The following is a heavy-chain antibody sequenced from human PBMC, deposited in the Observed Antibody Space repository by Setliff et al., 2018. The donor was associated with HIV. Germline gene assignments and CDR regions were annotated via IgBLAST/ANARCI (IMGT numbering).Heavy chain of an antibody. Sequence: PGESLKISCKGSGYSFTSYWIGWVRQMPGKGLEWMGIIYPGDSDTRYSPSFQGQVTISADKSISTAYLQWSILKASDTAMYYCAGHIHGMGIGHYYYYMDVWGKGTTVTVSS. CDR3: AGHIHGMGIGHYYYYMDV. CDR2: IYPGDSDT. J-gene: IGHJ6*03. D-gene: IGHD7-27*01. V-gene: IGHV5-51*01. CDR1: GYSFTSYW.